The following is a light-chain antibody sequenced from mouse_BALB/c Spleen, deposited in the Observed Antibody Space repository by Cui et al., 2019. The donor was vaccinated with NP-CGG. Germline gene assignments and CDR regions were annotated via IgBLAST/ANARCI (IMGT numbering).Light chain of an antibody. V-gene: IGLV1*01. J-gene: IGLJ1*01. CDR1: TGAVIISNY. CDR3: ALWYSNHWV. Sequence: QAVVTQESALTTSPGETVTLTCRSSTGAVIISNYANWVREKPDHLFTGLIGGTNNRAPGVPARFSGSLIGDKAALTITGAQTEDEAIYFCALWYSNHWVFGGGTKLTVL. CDR2: GTN.